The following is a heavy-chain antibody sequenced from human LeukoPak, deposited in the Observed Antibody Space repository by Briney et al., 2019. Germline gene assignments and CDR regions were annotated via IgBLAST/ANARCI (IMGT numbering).Heavy chain of an antibody. CDR1: DG. CDR2: IRSKANSYAT. J-gene: IGHJ5*02. V-gene: IGHV3-73*01. D-gene: IGHD6-6*01. Sequence: GGSLRLYCAASDGMSWVRQAPGKGLEWVGRIRSKANSYATAYAASVKGRFTISRDDSKNTAYLQMNSLKTEDTAVYYCTRLTSSDPWGQGTLVTVSS. CDR3: TRLTSSDP.